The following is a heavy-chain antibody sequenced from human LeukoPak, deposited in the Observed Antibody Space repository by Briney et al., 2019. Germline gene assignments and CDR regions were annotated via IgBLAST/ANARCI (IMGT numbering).Heavy chain of an antibody. D-gene: IGHD2-2*01. CDR2: IYTSGST. CDR3: AREAEQGIVVVPAAYFDY. CDR1: GGSISSGSYY. J-gene: IGHJ4*02. V-gene: IGHV4-61*02. Sequence: PSETLSLTCTVSGGSISSGSYYWSWIRQPAGKGLEWIGRIYTSGSTNYNPSLKSRVTISVDTSKNQFSLKLSSVTAADTAVYYCAREAEQGIVVVPAAYFDYWGQGTLVTVSS.